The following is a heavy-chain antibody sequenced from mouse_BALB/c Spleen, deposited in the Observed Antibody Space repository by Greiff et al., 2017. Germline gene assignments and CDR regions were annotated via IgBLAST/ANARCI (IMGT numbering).Heavy chain of an antibody. J-gene: IGHJ2*01. CDR3: ATIYYGYY. CDR1: GFTFSSYA. V-gene: IGHV5-6-5*01. D-gene: IGHD2-2*01. CDR2: ISSGGST. Sequence: EVQGVESGGGLVKPGGSLKLSCAASGFTFSSYAMSWVRQTPEKRLEWVASISSGGSTYYPDSVKGRFTISRDNARNILYLQMSSLRSEDTAMYYCATIYYGYYWGQGTTLTVSS.